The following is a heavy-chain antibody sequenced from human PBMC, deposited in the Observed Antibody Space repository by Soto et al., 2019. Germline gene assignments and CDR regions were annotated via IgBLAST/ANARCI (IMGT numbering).Heavy chain of an antibody. J-gene: IGHJ4*02. CDR3: ARMGIEPSTPSFDY. CDR2: IYYSGST. D-gene: IGHD1-26*01. CDR1: GGSISPYY. V-gene: IGHV4-59*01. Sequence: QVQLQESGPGLVKPSETLSLICTVSGGSISPYYWSWIRQPPGKELEWIAYIYYSGSTNYNPSLKSRVTIEVDTSKTQFYLKLRSVTAADTAVYYCARMGIEPSTPSFDYWGRGALVTVSS.